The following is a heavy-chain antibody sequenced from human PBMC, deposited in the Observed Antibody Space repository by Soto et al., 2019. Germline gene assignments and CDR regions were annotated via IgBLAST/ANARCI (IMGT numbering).Heavy chain of an antibody. Sequence: QVQLVESGGGLVKPGGSLRLSCAASGFTLSDYYMTWIRQAPGKGLEWLSELSSRGSRTYYADSVKGRFTISRDNGKNSRYLEMNSLRAEDTVIYYCARKAYDGIVATIPDNWGQGTLVNVSS. V-gene: IGHV3-11*01. CDR3: ARKAYDGIVATIPDN. J-gene: IGHJ4*02. CDR1: GFTLSDYY. CDR2: LSSRGSRT. D-gene: IGHD5-12*01.